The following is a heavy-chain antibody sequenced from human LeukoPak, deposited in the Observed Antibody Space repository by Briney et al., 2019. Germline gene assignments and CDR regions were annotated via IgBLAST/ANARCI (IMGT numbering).Heavy chain of an antibody. Sequence: ASVKVSCKASGGTFSSYAISWVRQAPGQGLEWMGGIIPIFGTANYAQKFQGRVTITTDESTSTAYMELSSLRSEVTAVYYCAILNGVVTAIQVFMDVWGKGTTVTVSS. CDR3: AILNGVVTAIQVFMDV. D-gene: IGHD2-21*02. V-gene: IGHV1-69*05. CDR2: IIPIFGTA. J-gene: IGHJ6*03. CDR1: GGTFSSYA.